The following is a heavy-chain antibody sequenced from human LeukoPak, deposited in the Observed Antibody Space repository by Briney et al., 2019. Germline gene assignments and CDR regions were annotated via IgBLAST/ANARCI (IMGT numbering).Heavy chain of an antibody. CDR3: ARDPEWFGEFLPSFDY. CDR2: ISSSSSTI. J-gene: IGHJ4*02. Sequence: GGSLRLSCAASGFSFSTSWMHWVRQAPGKGLEWVSYISSSSSTIYYADSVKGRFTISRDNAKNSLYLQMNSLRAEDTAVYYCARDPEWFGEFLPSFDYWGQGTLVTVSS. D-gene: IGHD3-10*01. V-gene: IGHV3-48*01. CDR1: GFSFSTSW.